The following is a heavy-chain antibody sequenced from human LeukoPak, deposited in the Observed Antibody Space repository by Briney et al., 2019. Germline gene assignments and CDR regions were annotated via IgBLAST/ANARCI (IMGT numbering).Heavy chain of an antibody. J-gene: IGHJ4*02. D-gene: IGHD1-14*01. CDR2: INHSGST. V-gene: IGHV4-34*01. CDR3: ARGRSPAGFDY. Sequence: SETLSLTCTVSGGSISSYYWSWIRQPPGKGLEWIGEINHSGSTNYNPSLKSRVTISVDTSKNQFSLKLSSVTAADTAVYYCARGRSPAGFDYWGQGTLVTVSS. CDR1: GGSISSYY.